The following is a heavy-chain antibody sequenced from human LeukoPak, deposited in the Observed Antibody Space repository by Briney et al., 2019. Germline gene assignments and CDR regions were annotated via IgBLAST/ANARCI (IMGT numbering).Heavy chain of an antibody. J-gene: IGHJ4*02. CDR1: GFTFNNYD. CDR3: AKDQVVPLDY. Sequence: GGTLRLSCAASGFTFNNYDMSWVRQAPGKGLEWVSYISGSDTTTHYADSVKGRFTISRDNSKNTLYLQMNSLRAEDTAVYFCAKDQVVPLDYWGQGTLVTVSS. D-gene: IGHD2-2*01. V-gene: IGHV3-23*01. CDR2: ISGSDTTT.